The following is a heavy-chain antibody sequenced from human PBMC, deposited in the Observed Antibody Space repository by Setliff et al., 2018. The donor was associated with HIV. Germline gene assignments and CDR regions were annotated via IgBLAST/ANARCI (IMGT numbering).Heavy chain of an antibody. CDR2: IYYTEIT. V-gene: IGHV4-59*01. D-gene: IGHD5-18*01. CDR3: ARLRGYFYGHGRYFDY. Sequence: SETLSLTCTVSGGSLIGYYWSWIRQSPGKGLEWIGSIYYTEITNYNPSLKSRVTISVDTSKNQFPLKLTSVTAADTALYYCARLRGYFYGHGRYFDYWGQGTLVTVSS. J-gene: IGHJ4*02. CDR1: GGSLIGYY.